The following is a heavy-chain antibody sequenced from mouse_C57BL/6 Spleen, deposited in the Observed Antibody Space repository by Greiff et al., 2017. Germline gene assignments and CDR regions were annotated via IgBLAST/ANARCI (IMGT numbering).Heavy chain of an antibody. V-gene: IGHV1-26*01. CDR3: ARRGGAWFAY. CDR2: INPKNGGT. CDR1: GYTFTDYY. J-gene: IGHJ3*01. Sequence: VQLQQSGPELVKPGASVKISCKASGYTFTDYYMTWVKQSHGPSLEWIGAINPKNGGTSYNQKFKGKATLTVDKSSSTAYMELRSLTSEASAVYYCARRGGAWFAYWGQGTLVTVSA. D-gene: IGHD1-1*02.